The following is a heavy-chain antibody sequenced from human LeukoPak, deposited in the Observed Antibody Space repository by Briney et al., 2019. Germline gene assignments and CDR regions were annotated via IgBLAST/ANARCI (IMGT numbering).Heavy chain of an antibody. V-gene: IGHV1-18*01. D-gene: IGHD5-18*01. CDR2: ISAYNGNT. J-gene: IGHJ3*02. Sequence: GASVKVSCKASGYTFTSYGISWVRQAPGQGLEWMGWISAYNGNTNYAQKLQGRVTMTTDTSTSTAYMELRSLRSDDTAVYYCARVFRPGYPAFRPNDAFDIWGQGTMVTVSS. CDR1: GYTFTSYG. CDR3: ARVFRPGYPAFRPNDAFDI.